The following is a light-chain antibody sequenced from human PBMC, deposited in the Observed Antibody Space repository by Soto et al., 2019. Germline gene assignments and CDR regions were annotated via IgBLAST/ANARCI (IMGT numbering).Light chain of an antibody. J-gene: IGKJ1*01. CDR1: QSIATSS. CDR3: QQYGSSGT. CDR2: GAS. V-gene: IGKV3-20*01. Sequence: EIVLTQSPGTLSLSPGERGTVSCRASQSIATSSLAWYQQKPGQAPRLLIYGASSRATGIPDRFSGSGSGTNFTLTISKLEPEDSAVYYCQQYGSSGTFGQGTKVDIK.